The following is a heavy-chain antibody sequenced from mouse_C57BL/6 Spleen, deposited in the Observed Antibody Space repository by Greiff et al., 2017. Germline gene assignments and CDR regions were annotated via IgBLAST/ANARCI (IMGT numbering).Heavy chain of an antibody. CDR2: ISYDGSN. V-gene: IGHV3-6*01. D-gene: IGHD2-5*01. CDR1: GYSITSGYY. CDR3: ARDSNYPLSN. Sequence: ESGPGLVKPSQSLSLTCSVTGYSITSGYYWNWIRQFPGNTLEWMGYISYDGSNNYNPSLKNRISITRDTSKNQFFLKLNSVTTEDTATYYCARDSNYPLSNWGQGTSVTVSS. J-gene: IGHJ4*01.